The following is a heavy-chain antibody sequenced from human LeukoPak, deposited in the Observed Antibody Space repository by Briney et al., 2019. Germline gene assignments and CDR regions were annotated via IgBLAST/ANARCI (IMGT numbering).Heavy chain of an antibody. CDR3: ARTVSGYYFNA. Sequence: SETLSLTCTVSGGSTNSYYWSWIRQSPGKGLEWIGYVAYSGSTNYNPSHKSRVTISLDTSKNQFSLKPSSVTAADTAVYYCARTVSGYYFNAWGPGTLVTVSS. CDR2: VAYSGST. D-gene: IGHD5-12*01. CDR1: GGSTNSYY. J-gene: IGHJ5*02. V-gene: IGHV4-59*01.